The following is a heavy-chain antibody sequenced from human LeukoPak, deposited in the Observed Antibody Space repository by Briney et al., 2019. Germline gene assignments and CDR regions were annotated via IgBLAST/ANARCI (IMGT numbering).Heavy chain of an antibody. CDR3: ARSIRGVAVAGTRYYFDY. CDR2: IYYSGST. CDR1: GGSISSYY. V-gene: IGHV4-59*08. D-gene: IGHD6-19*01. Sequence: PSETLSLTCTVSGGSISSYYWSWIRQPPGKGLEWIGYIYYSGSTNYNPSLKSRVTISVDTSKNQFSLKLSSVTAADTAVYYCARSIRGVAVAGTRYYFDYWGQGTLVTVSS. J-gene: IGHJ4*02.